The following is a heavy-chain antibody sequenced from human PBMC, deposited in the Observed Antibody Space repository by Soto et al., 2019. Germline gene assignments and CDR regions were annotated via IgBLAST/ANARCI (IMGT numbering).Heavy chain of an antibody. D-gene: IGHD5-12*01. CDR3: ARVTATWVDY. J-gene: IGHJ4*02. CDR2: IYYSGST. V-gene: IGHV4-61*01. CDR1: GGSVSSGSYY. Sequence: QVQLQESGPGLVKPSETLSLTCSVSGGSVSSGSYYWSWIRQPPGKGLEWIGYIYYSGSTNYNPSLKGRVTISVDTSKNQFSLKLSSVTAADTAVYYCARVTATWVDYWGQGTLVTVSS.